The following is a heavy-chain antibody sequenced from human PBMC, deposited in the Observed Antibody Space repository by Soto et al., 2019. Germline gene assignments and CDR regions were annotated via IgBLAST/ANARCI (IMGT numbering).Heavy chain of an antibody. J-gene: IGHJ3*02. CDR1: GYTFTGYY. CDR3: ARVYCYDSGAFDI. CDR2: INPNSGGT. D-gene: IGHD3-10*01. V-gene: IGHV1-2*04. Sequence: ASVKVSCKASGYTFTGYYMHWVRQAPGRGLEWMGWINPNSGGTNYAQKFQGWVTMTRDTSISTAYMELSRLRSDDTAVYYCARVYCYDSGAFDIWGQRTMVTVSS.